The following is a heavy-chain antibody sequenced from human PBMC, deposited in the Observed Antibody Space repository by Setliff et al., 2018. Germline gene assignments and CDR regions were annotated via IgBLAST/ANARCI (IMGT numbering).Heavy chain of an antibody. CDR3: SRLVRFCTKTACQRLSGGEF. Sequence: ASVKVSCKTSGYTFSNYGITWVRQVPGQGLEWMGWISSYTGKTYYAEKLQGRVTLTTDTSTSTAYLDLRSLESDDTAVYYCSRLVRFCTKTACQRLSGGEFWGQGTLVTAPQ. J-gene: IGHJ4*02. CDR1: GYTFSNYG. CDR2: ISSYTGKT. D-gene: IGHD2-8*01. V-gene: IGHV1-18*01.